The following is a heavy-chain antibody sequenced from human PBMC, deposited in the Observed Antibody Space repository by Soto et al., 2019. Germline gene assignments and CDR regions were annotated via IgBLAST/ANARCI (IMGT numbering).Heavy chain of an antibody. D-gene: IGHD6-6*01. CDR2: IYYSGST. CDR1: DGSLSSSSYY. J-gene: IGHJ6*02. V-gene: IGHV4-39*07. Sequence: SETLSLTCTVSDGSLSSSSYYWGWIRQPPGKGLEWIGSIYYSGSTYYNPSLKSRVTISVDTSKNQFSLKLSSVTAADTAVYYCAREGSSSSLHYYGMDVRGQGTTVTVSS. CDR3: AREGSSSSLHYYGMDV.